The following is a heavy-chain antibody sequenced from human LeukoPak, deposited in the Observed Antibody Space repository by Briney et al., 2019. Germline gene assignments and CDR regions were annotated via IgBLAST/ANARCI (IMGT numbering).Heavy chain of an antibody. CDR2: IYTSGST. V-gene: IGHV4-4*07. D-gene: IGHD3-10*01. J-gene: IGHJ6*03. CDR1: GGSISSYY. CDR3: ARGRKDYYGSGSYYNRYYYYYMDV. Sequence: SETLSLTCTVSGGSISSYYWSWIRQPAGKGLEWIGRIYTSGSTNYNPSLKSRVTMSVDTSKNQFSLKLSSVTAADTAVYYCARGRKDYYGSGSYYNRYYYYYMDVWGKGTTVTVSS.